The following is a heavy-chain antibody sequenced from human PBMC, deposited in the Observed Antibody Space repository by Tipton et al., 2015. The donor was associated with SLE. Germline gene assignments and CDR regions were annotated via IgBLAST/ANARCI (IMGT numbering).Heavy chain of an antibody. CDR3: AREGERDKRLHYYNGMDV. Sequence: QLVQSGAEVKKPGASVKVSCKTSGYTFTSYGFSWLRQAPGQGFEWMGWISGYSGKTNYEQKFQDRVTMTTDKSTSTFYMELRRLGSDDTGVFYCAREGERDKRLHYYNGMDVWGQGTTVSVSS. CDR2: ISGYSGKT. CDR1: GYTFTSYG. J-gene: IGHJ6*02. V-gene: IGHV1-18*01. D-gene: IGHD1-1*01.